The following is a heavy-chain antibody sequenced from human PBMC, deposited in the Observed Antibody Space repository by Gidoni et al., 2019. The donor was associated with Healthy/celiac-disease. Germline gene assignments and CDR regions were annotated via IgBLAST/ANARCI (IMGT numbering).Heavy chain of an antibody. D-gene: IGHD1-26*01. CDR2: IYYSGST. Sequence: QLQLQESGPGLVKPSETLSLTCTVSGGSISSSSYYWGWIRQPPGKGLEWIGSIYYSGSTYYNPSLKSRVTISVDTSKNQFSLKLSSVTAADTAVYYCARRYIVGAWEVFDYWGQGTLVTVSS. V-gene: IGHV4-39*01. J-gene: IGHJ4*02. CDR1: GGSISSSSYY. CDR3: ARRYIVGAWEVFDY.